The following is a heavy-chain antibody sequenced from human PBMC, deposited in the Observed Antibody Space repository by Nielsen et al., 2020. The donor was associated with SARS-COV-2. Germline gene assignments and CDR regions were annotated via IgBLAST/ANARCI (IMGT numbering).Heavy chain of an antibody. CDR1: GYTFTAYA. Sequence: SVQVSCKASGYTFTAYAIHWVRQDPGQRLEWMGWINNDSGNTKYSQKFRGRVTITRDTSASTAYMELSGLSSEDTAVYYCARSRGCSATSCFFDYWGQGALVTVSS. CDR3: ARSRGCSATSCFFDY. J-gene: IGHJ4*02. V-gene: IGHV1-3*04. CDR2: INNDSGNT. D-gene: IGHD2-2*01.